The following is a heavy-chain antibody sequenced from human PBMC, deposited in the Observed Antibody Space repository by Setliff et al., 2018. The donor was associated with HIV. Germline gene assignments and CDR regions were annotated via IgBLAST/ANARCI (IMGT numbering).Heavy chain of an antibody. Sequence: SETLSLTCTVSGGSIINYFWGWIRQPPGKGLEWIGSIYYRGNTYYNPSLKSRVTISVDTSKNQFSLKLASVTAADTAVYYCARHYGAVKSVVTVVAKYFPHWGQGTLVTVSS. D-gene: IGHD2-21*02. J-gene: IGHJ1*01. CDR1: GGSIINYF. V-gene: IGHV4-39*01. CDR2: IYYRGNT. CDR3: ARHYGAVKSVVTVVAKYFPH.